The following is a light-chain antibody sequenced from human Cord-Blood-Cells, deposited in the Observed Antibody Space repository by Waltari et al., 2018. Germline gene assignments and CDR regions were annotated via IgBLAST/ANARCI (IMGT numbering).Light chain of an antibody. CDR3: QQYNSYIFT. J-gene: IGKJ3*01. CDR2: DAS. CDR1: QSTSSW. Sequence: DIQMTQSPSTLSACVGDRVPITCRASQSTSSWLAWYQQKPGKAPKLLIYDASSLESGVPSRFSGSGSGTEFTLTISSLQPDDFATYYCQQYNSYIFTFGPGTKVDIK. V-gene: IGKV1-5*01.